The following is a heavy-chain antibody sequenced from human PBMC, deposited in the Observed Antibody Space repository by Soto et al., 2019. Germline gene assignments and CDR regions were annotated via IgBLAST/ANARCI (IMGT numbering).Heavy chain of an antibody. D-gene: IGHD2-15*01. J-gene: IGHJ6*03. Sequence: GGSLRLSCAASGFTFSSYWMSWVRQAPGKGLEWVANIKQDGSEKYYVDSVKGRFTISRDNAKNSLYLQMNSLRAEDTAVYYCARGRYCSGGSCYSYYYYYMDVWGKGTTVTVS. V-gene: IGHV3-7*01. CDR3: ARGRYCSGGSCYSYYYYYMDV. CDR1: GFTFSSYW. CDR2: IKQDGSEK.